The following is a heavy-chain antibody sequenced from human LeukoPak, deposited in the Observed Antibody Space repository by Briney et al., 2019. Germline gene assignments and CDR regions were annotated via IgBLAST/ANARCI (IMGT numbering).Heavy chain of an antibody. CDR1: GFTFSSYW. J-gene: IGHJ6*02. D-gene: IGHD3-3*01. CDR2: IKQDGSEK. V-gene: IGHV3-7*01. CDR3: ARDAYYDFWSGYYFPTDYYYYGMDV. Sequence: PGGSLRLSCAASGFTFSSYWMSWVRQAPGKGLEWVANIKQDGSEKYYVDSVKGRFTISRDNAKNSLYLQMNSLRAEDTAVDYCARDAYYDFWSGYYFPTDYYYYGMDVWGQGTTVTVSS.